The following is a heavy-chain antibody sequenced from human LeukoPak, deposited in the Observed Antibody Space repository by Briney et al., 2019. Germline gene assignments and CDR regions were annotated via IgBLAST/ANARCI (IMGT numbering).Heavy chain of an antibody. Sequence: PGRSLRLSCAASGFTFSSYGTHWVRQAPGKGLEGVAVISYDGSNKYYADSVKGRFTISRDNSKNTLYLQMNSLRAEDTAVYYCAKDIPVGYCSGGSCPEYYYGMDVWGKGTTVTVSS. CDR1: GFTFSSYG. J-gene: IGHJ6*04. CDR3: AKDIPVGYCSGGSCPEYYYGMDV. V-gene: IGHV3-30*18. CDR2: ISYDGSNK. D-gene: IGHD2-15*01.